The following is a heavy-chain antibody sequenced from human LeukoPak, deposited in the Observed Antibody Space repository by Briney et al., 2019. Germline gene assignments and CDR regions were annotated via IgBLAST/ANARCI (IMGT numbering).Heavy chain of an antibody. CDR3: ARGGYDYSNYFDY. V-gene: IGHV4-59*01. D-gene: IGHD4-11*01. CDR1: GGSISSYY. CDR2: IYYSGST. J-gene: IGHJ4*02. Sequence: PSETLSLTCTVSGGSISSYYWSWIRQPPGKGLERIGYIYYSGSTNYNPSLKSRVTISVDTSKNQFSLKLSSVTAADTAVYYCARGGYDYSNYFDYWGQGTLVTVSS.